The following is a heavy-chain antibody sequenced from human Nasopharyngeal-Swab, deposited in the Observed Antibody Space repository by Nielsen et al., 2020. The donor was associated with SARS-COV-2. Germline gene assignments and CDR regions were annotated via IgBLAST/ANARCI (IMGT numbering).Heavy chain of an antibody. J-gene: IGHJ6*03. CDR2: SNQSGNT. CDR3: AREQMGRGDGKYYYWYMDV. V-gene: IGHV4/OR15-8*02. D-gene: IGHD3-10*01. CDR1: GGSISSSYW. Sequence: SETLSLTCVVSGGSISSSYWWSWVRQPPGKGLEWVGESNQSGNTNYNPSLKSRITISIDKSKNQFSLNLSSVTAADTAVYYCAREQMGRGDGKYYYWYMDVWGKGTTVTVSS.